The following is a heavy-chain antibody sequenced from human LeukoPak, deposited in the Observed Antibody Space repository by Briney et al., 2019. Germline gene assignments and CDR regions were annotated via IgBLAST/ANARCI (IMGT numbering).Heavy chain of an antibody. V-gene: IGHV3-53*04. Sequence: HPGGSLRLSCAASGFTVSSNYMSWVRQAPGKGLEWVSVIYSGGSTYYADSVKGRFTISRHNSKNTLYLQMNSLRAEDTAVYYCARSNPYSSSRGWYFDYWGQGTLVTVSS. CDR2: IYSGGST. D-gene: IGHD6-6*01. J-gene: IGHJ4*02. CDR3: ARSNPYSSSRGWYFDY. CDR1: GFTVSSNY.